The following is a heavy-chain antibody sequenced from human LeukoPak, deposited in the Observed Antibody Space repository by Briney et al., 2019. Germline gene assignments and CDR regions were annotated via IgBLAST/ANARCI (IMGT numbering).Heavy chain of an antibody. J-gene: IGHJ4*02. D-gene: IGHD2-8*01. Sequence: GGSLRLSCAASGFTVSSNYMSWVRQAPGKGLEWVSAISGSGGSTYYADSVKGRFTISRDNSKNTLYLQMNSLRAEDTAVYYCAKVGYCTNGVCYNFDYWGQGTLVTVSS. V-gene: IGHV3-23*01. CDR3: AKVGYCTNGVCYNFDY. CDR2: ISGSGGST. CDR1: GFTVSSNY.